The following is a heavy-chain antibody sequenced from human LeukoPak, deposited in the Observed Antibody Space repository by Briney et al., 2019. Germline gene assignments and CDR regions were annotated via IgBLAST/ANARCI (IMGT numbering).Heavy chain of an antibody. CDR3: ATGIVGAQGAFDI. CDR2: IHYSGST. Sequence: SALLSPTCVVAGGSSSSYYWSWIQHPPGKGQEWIGFIHYSGSTNNHPLHKSLVTISVDTSKIQFSPKLSSVTAADTAVYYCATGIVGAQGAFDIWGQGTMVTVSS. CDR1: GGSSSSYY. D-gene: IGHD1-26*01. V-gene: IGHV4-59*01. J-gene: IGHJ3*02.